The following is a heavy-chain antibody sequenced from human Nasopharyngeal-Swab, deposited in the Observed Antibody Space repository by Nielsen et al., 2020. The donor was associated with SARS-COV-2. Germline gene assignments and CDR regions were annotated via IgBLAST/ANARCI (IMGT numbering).Heavy chain of an antibody. D-gene: IGHD3-22*01. V-gene: IGHV4-39*01. J-gene: IGHJ6*02. CDR1: GGSISSSSYY. CDR2: IYYSGST. CDR3: ARQGPDDSSGYYYYYYGMDV. Sequence: SETLSLTCTVSGGSISSSSYYWGWMRPPPGQGLEWIGSIYYSGSTYSNPSLKSRVTISEDTSKNQFSLKLSSVTAADTAEYYCARQGPDDSSGYYYYYYGMDVWGQGTTVTVSS.